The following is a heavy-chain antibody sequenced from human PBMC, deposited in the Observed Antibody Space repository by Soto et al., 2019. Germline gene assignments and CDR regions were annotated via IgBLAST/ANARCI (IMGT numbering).Heavy chain of an antibody. CDR1: GDSINSHY. D-gene: IGHD3-10*02. Sequence: QVQLQESGPGLVRPSETLSLTCGVSGDSINSHYWSWIRQPPGKGLEGIGFIYYSGSTKYNPSLESRVTISVDTSKNQFSLKLSSVTTADTAVYYCARESACSGKNNWFDPWGQGTLVTVSS. CDR2: IYYSGST. CDR3: ARESACSGKNNWFDP. V-gene: IGHV4-59*11. J-gene: IGHJ5*02.